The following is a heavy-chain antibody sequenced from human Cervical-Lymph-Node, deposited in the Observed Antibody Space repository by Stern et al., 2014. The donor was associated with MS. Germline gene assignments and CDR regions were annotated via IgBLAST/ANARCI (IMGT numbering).Heavy chain of an antibody. V-gene: IGHV1-69*01. D-gene: IGHD6-13*01. J-gene: IGHJ5*02. CDR1: GGTLSMFL. CDR3: ALSSETSDRWYALGYDL. CDR2: IFPVFATP. Sequence: QAQLVQSVPEVTKPGSSVKGPCKESGGTLSMFLSSCVRQAPGPGLELVGGIFPVFATPTYAQEFRGRVTITADVSTSTVYMELSSLRSDDTAVYYCALSSETSDRWYALGYDLWGQGTLVTVSS.